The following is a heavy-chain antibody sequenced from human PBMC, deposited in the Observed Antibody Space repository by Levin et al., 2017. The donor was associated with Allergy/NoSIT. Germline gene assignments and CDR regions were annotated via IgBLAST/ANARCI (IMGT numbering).Heavy chain of an antibody. D-gene: IGHD3-16*02. CDR2: ISYTGSA. CDR1: GGSISGSAYS. CDR3: VRELRLGELSFSDY. Sequence: SETLSLTCTVSGGSISGSAYSWGWIRQPPGKGLEWVGTISYTGSASYYPSLKSRVTISVDTSKTQVSLKLSSVTAADTAVYCCVRELRLGELSFSDYWGQGTLVTVSS. J-gene: IGHJ4*02. V-gene: IGHV4-39*07.